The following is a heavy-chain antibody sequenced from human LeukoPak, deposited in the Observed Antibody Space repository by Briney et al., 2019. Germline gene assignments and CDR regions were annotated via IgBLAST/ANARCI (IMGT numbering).Heavy chain of an antibody. J-gene: IGHJ6*02. D-gene: IGHD3-16*02. V-gene: IGHV1-8*02. Sequence: GASVKVSCKASGYTFTGYYMHWVRQATGQGLEWMGWMNPNSGNTGYAQKFQGRVTMTRNTPISTAYMELSSLRSEDTAVYYCARGSYYGMDVWGQGTTVTVSS. CDR2: MNPNSGNT. CDR3: ARGSYYGMDV. CDR1: GYTFTGYY.